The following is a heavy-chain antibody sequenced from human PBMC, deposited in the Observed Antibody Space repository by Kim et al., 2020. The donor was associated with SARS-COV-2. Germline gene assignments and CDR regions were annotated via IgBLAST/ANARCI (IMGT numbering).Heavy chain of an antibody. D-gene: IGHD6-19*01. V-gene: IGHV3-30*18. CDR3: AKEVGYSSGWYPGHYYYYYGMDV. J-gene: IGHJ6*02. CDR2: ISYDGSNK. CDR1: GFTFSSYG. Sequence: GGSLRLSCAASGFTFSSYGMHWVRQAPGKGLEWVAAISYDGSNKYYADSVKGRFTISRDNSKNTLYLQMNSLRAEDTAVYYCAKEVGYSSGWYPGHYYYYYGMDVWGQGTTVTVSS.